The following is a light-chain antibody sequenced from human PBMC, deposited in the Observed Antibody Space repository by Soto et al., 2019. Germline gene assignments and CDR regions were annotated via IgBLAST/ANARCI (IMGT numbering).Light chain of an antibody. Sequence: QSALTQPASVSGSTGQSITISCTGTSSDVGNNNLVSWYQHHPGKAPKLMINGGTQRLSGVSNRFSGSKSGNTASLTISGLQTEDEADYYCCSYAGSGTFYVFGTGTKLTVL. J-gene: IGLJ1*01. CDR2: GGT. CDR1: SSDVGNNNL. V-gene: IGLV2-23*03. CDR3: CSYAGSGTFYV.